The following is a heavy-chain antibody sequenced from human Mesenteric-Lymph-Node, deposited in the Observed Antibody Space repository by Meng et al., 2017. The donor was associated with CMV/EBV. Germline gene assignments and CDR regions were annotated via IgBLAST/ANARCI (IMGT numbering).Heavy chain of an antibody. CDR1: GFTFDDYG. Sequence: GESLKISCAASGFTFDDYGMSWVRQAPGKGLEWVSGINWNGDRTGYADSVKGRFTISRDNAKNSLYLQMISLRAEDTALYYCARGHCSSTSCAFDYWGQGTRVTVSS. J-gene: IGHJ4*02. V-gene: IGHV3-20*04. D-gene: IGHD2-2*01. CDR3: ARGHCSSTSCAFDY. CDR2: INWNGDRT.